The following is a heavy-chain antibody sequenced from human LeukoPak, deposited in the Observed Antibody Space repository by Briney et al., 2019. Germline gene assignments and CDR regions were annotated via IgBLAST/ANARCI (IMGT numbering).Heavy chain of an antibody. CDR2: IRYDGSNK. CDR1: GFTFSSNG. V-gene: IGHV3-30*02. D-gene: IGHD5-24*01. Sequence: GGSLRLSCAASGFTFSSNGMHWVRQAPGKGLEWVTFIRYDGSNKYYADSVKGRFTISRDNSKNTLYLQMNSLRAEDTAVYYCAKDPRRVKGDGYNSGYFDYWGQGTLVTVSS. J-gene: IGHJ4*02. CDR3: AKDPRRVKGDGYNSGYFDY.